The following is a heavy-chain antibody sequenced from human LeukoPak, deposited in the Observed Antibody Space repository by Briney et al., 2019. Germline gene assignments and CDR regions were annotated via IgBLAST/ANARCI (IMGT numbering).Heavy chain of an antibody. D-gene: IGHD4-17*01. V-gene: IGHV4-30-4*01. Sequence: MASQTLSLTCTVSGGSISSGDYYWSWIRQPPGKGLEWIGYIYYSGSTYYNPSLKSRVTISVDTSKNQFSLKLSSVTAADTAVYYCARGLDYGDYAYWGQGTLVTVSS. CDR3: ARGLDYGDYAY. CDR2: IYYSGST. CDR1: GGSISSGDYY. J-gene: IGHJ4*02.